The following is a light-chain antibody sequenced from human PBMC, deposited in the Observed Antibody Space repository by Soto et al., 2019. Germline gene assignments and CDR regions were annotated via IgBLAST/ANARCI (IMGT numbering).Light chain of an antibody. Sequence: QSVLTQTPSVSGTPGQRVTLSCSGSNSNIGDNTVNWYQQLPRTAPKLLIYSNNQRPSGVPDRFSGSKSGASASLAISGLQSEDEADYYCAAWDDSLTTYVFGTGTKVTVL. J-gene: IGLJ1*01. CDR3: AAWDDSLTTYV. CDR2: SNN. V-gene: IGLV1-44*01. CDR1: NSNIGDNT.